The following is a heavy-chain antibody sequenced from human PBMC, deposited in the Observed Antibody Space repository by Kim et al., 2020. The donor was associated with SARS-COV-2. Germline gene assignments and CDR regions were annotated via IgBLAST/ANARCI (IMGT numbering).Heavy chain of an antibody. V-gene: IGHV3-30*03. Sequence: GGSLRLSCAASGFTFSSYGMHWVRQAPGKGLEWVAVISYDGSNKYYADSVKGRFTISRDNSKNTLYLQMNSLRAEDTAVYYCAPTAGFTTGSYYSWGQGT. CDR2: ISYDGSNK. J-gene: IGHJ4*02. CDR3: APTAGFTTGSYYS. D-gene: IGHD3-10*01. CDR1: GFTFSSYG.